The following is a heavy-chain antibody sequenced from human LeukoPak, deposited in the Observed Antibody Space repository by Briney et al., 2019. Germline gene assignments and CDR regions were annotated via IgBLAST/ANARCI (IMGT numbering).Heavy chain of an antibody. V-gene: IGHV3-30*18. J-gene: IGHJ5*02. Sequence: GGSLRLSCAASGFTFSSYGMHWVRQTPGKGLEWVAVISYDGSNKYYADSVKGRFTISRDNSKNTLYLQMNSLRAEDTAVYYCAKGDFDWLTPNWFDPWGQGTLVTVFS. CDR3: AKGDFDWLTPNWFDP. CDR1: GFTFSSYG. D-gene: IGHD3-9*01. CDR2: ISYDGSNK.